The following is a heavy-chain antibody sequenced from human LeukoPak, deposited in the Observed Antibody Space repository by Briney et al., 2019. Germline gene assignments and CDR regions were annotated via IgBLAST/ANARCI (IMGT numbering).Heavy chain of an antibody. J-gene: IGHJ4*02. D-gene: IGHD3-3*01. Sequence: TLSLTCTVSGGSISSGGYYWSWIRQHPGEGLEWIGYIYYSGSTYYNPSLKSRVTISVDTSKNQFSLKLSSVTAADTAVYYCARRVTDFWSGYYTNDHLDYWGQGTLVTVSS. CDR2: IYYSGST. CDR1: GGSISSGGYY. CDR3: ARRVTDFWSGYYTNDHLDY. V-gene: IGHV4-31*03.